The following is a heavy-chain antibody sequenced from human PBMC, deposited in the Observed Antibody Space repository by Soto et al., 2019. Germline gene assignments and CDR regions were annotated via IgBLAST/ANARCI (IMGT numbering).Heavy chain of an antibody. V-gene: IGHV4-34*01. CDR1: GGSVNSGNYY. Sequence: QVQLQQWGAGLLKPSETLSLTCAVFGGSVNSGNYYWSWIRQPPGKGLEWIGEMSHIGGTHFNPSLKSRVTLSVDTSKNQFSLKMSSVTAADTALYYCARVERGTATTVVDAFDIWGPGTMVTVSS. D-gene: IGHD1-1*01. CDR2: MSHIGGT. CDR3: ARVERGTATTVVDAFDI. J-gene: IGHJ3*02.